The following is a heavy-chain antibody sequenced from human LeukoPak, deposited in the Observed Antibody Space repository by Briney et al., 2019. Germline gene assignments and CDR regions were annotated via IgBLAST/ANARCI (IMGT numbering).Heavy chain of an antibody. V-gene: IGHV7-4-1*02. J-gene: IGHJ4*02. D-gene: IGHD3-10*01. Sequence: GASVKVSCKASGYTFTSYAMNWVRQAPGQGLEWMGWINTNTGNPTYAQGFTGRFVFSLDTSVSTAYLQISSLKAEDTAVYYCARDPLRLWFGDPYPPPSDYWGQGTLVTVSS. CDR2: INTNTGNP. CDR1: GYTFTSYA. CDR3: ARDPLRLWFGDPYPPPSDY.